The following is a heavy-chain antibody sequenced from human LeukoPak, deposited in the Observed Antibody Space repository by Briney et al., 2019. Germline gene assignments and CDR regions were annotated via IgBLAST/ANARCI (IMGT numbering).Heavy chain of an antibody. Sequence: GGSLRLSCAASGFTFSSYSMNWVRQAPEKGLEWVSSISSSSSYIYYADSVKGRFTISRDNAKNSLYLQMNSLRAEDTAVYYCARDFRAMVNYFDYWGQGTLVTVSS. CDR2: ISSSSSYI. D-gene: IGHD5-18*01. CDR1: GFTFSSYS. V-gene: IGHV3-21*01. J-gene: IGHJ4*02. CDR3: ARDFRAMVNYFDY.